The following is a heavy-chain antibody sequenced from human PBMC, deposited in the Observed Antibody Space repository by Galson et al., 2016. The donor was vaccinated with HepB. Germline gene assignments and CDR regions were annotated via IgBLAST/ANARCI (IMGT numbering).Heavy chain of an antibody. Sequence: CAISGDSVSSNSAAWNWIRQSPSRGLEWLGRTYYRSKWYNDYAVSVKSRITINPDTSKNQFSLHLNSVTPEDTAVYYCARDNWKMRGYTYGHTTANYGIDVWGQGTTVTVSS. D-gene: IGHD5-18*01. J-gene: IGHJ6*02. V-gene: IGHV6-1*01. CDR3: ARDNWKMRGYTYGHTTANYGIDV. CDR2: TYYRSKWYN. CDR1: GDSVSSNSAA.